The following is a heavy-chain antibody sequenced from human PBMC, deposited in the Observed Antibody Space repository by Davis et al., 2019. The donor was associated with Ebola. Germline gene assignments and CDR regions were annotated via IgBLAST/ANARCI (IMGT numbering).Heavy chain of an antibody. CDR2: INHSGST. CDR1: GGSFSGYY. D-gene: IGHD3-3*01. Sequence: GSLRLSCAVYGGSFSGYYWRWIRQPPGKGLEWIGEINHSGSTNYNPSLKSRVTISVDTSKNQFSLKLSSVTAADTAVYYCARAEFLEWSELDYWGQGTLVTVSS. CDR3: ARAEFLEWSELDY. J-gene: IGHJ4*02. V-gene: IGHV4-34*01.